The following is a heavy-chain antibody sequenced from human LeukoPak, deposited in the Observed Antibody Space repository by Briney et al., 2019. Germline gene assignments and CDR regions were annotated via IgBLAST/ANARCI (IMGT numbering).Heavy chain of an antibody. J-gene: IGHJ4*02. CDR2: ISAYNGNT. V-gene: IGHV1-18*01. CDR1: LYTFTSYV. Sequence: ASVKVSCKASLYTFTSYVIRWVRQAPGQGLEWMGWISAYNGNTNYAQKLQGRVTMTTDTSTSTAYMELRSLRSDDTAVYYCAREGIHYGVTVYWGQGTLVTVSS. CDR3: AREGIHYGVTVY. D-gene: IGHD4-17*01.